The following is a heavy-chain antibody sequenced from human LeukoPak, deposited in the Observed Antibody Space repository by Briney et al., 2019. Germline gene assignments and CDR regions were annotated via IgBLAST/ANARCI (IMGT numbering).Heavy chain of an antibody. CDR1: GCSISSYY. CDR2: IYYSGSS. Sequence: SHTLSLTCTVSGCSISSYYWSWIRQPPGKGLEWIGYIYYSGSSNYNPSLKVRVTISVDTSKNQFSLKLSSVTAADTAVYYCARDLYGGSSPFDYWGQGTLVTVSS. D-gene: IGHD1-26*01. V-gene: IGHV4-59*01. J-gene: IGHJ4*02. CDR3: ARDLYGGSSPFDY.